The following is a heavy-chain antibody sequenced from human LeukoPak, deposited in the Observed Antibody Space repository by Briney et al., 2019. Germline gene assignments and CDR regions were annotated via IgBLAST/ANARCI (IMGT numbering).Heavy chain of an antibody. Sequence: PGGSLRLSCAASGFTFSNYAMSWVPQAPGKGLEWVSSITGSGGSTYYADSVKGRFTIPRDNSKNTLYLQMSSLRAEDTAVYYCAKDKGDFWSGHHYWGQGTLVTVSS. CDR2: ITGSGGST. V-gene: IGHV3-23*01. J-gene: IGHJ4*02. D-gene: IGHD3-3*01. CDR1: GFTFSNYA. CDR3: AKDKGDFWSGHHY.